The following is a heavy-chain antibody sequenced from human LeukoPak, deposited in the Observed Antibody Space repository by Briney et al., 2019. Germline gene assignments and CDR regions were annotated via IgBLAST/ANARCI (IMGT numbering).Heavy chain of an antibody. CDR2: ISGSGGST. D-gene: IGHD3-22*01. CDR3: ARERAYYYDSSGGYFDY. V-gene: IGHV3-23*01. Sequence: GGSLRLSCAASGFTFSSYAMSWVRQAPGKGLEWVSAISGSGGSTYYADSVKGRFTISRDNSKNTLYLQMNSLRAEDTAVYYCARERAYYYDSSGGYFDYWGQGTLVTVSS. CDR1: GFTFSSYA. J-gene: IGHJ4*02.